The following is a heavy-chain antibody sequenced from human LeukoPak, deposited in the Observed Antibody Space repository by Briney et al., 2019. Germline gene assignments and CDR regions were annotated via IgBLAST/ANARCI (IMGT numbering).Heavy chain of an antibody. J-gene: IGHJ5*02. D-gene: IGHD3-10*01. Sequence: PGGSLRLSCAASGFAFSSYSMNWVRQAPGKGLEWVSYISSSGSTIYYADSVKGRFTTSRDNAKNSLYLQMNSLRAEDTAVYYCARALSGSGLYNWFDPWGQGTLVTVSS. V-gene: IGHV3-48*04. CDR1: GFAFSSYS. CDR2: ISSSGSTI. CDR3: ARALSGSGLYNWFDP.